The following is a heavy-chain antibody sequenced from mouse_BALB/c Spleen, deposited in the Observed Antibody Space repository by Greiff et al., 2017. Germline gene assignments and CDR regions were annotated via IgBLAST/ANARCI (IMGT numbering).Heavy chain of an antibody. J-gene: IGHJ2*01. Sequence: VQLQESGAELVRPGSSVKISCKASGYAFSSYWMNWVKQRPGQGLEWIGQIYPGDGDTNYNGKFKGKATLTADKSSSTAYMQLSSLTSEDSAVYFCARKVITTPYYFDYWGQGTTLTVSS. CDR3: ARKVITTPYYFDY. V-gene: IGHV1-80*01. CDR1: GYAFSSYW. D-gene: IGHD1-1*01. CDR2: IYPGDGDT.